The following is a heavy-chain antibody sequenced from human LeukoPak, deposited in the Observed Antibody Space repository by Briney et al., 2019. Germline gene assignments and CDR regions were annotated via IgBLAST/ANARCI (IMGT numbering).Heavy chain of an antibody. CDR1: GFTFSTYW. Sequence: GGSLRLSCAASGFTASGFTFSTYWMHWVRQAPGKGLVWVARIKSDASDTSYADSVKGRFTISRDNAKNTLYLQMNSLRAEDTAVYYCARRQGSFDYWGQGTLVTVSS. CDR3: ARRQGSFDY. CDR2: IKSDASDT. V-gene: IGHV3-74*01. J-gene: IGHJ4*02.